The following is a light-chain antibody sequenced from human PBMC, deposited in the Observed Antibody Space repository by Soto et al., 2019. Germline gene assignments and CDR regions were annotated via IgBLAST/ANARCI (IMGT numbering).Light chain of an antibody. V-gene: IGKV3-20*01. Sequence: EIVLTQSPATLSLSPGERATLSCRASQSVSSYLAWYQQKRGQAPRLLIYGASRRATGIPDRFSGSGSGTDFTLTITRLEPEDFALYYCQQYGSSRTFGQATKVDIK. J-gene: IGKJ1*01. CDR3: QQYGSSRT. CDR1: QSVSSY. CDR2: GAS.